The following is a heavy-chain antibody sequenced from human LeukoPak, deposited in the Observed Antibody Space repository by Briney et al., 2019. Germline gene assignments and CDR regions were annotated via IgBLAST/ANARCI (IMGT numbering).Heavy chain of an antibody. CDR1: GYTFTGYY. J-gene: IGHJ3*02. CDR3: ARESKLRGVWFGEPHDAFDI. D-gene: IGHD3-10*01. CDR2: INPNSGGT. V-gene: IGHV1-2*04. Sequence: ASVKVSCKASGYTFTGYYMHWVRQAPGQGLEWMGWINPNSGGTNYAQKFQGWVTMTRDTSISTAYMELSRLRSGDTAVYYCARESKLRGVWFGEPHDAFDIWGQGTMATVSS.